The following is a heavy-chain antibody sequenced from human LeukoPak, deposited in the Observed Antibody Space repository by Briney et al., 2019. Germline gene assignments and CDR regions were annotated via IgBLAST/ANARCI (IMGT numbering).Heavy chain of an antibody. CDR1: GFTFSSYG. D-gene: IGHD6-13*01. V-gene: IGHV3-30*03. Sequence: PGGSLRLSCAASGFTFSSYGMHWVRQAPGKGLEWVGVISYDGSNEYYADSVKGRFTISRDDSKNTLHLQMNSLRAEDTAVYYCATPYSSSRTFDFLDYWGQGTLVTVSS. J-gene: IGHJ4*02. CDR2: ISYDGSNE. CDR3: ATPYSSSRTFDFLDY.